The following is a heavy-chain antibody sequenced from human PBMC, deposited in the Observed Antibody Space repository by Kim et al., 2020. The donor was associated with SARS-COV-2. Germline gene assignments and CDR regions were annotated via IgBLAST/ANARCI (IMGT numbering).Heavy chain of an antibody. CDR3: AKVGPSLGGSYLAY. V-gene: IGHV3-9*01. J-gene: IGHJ4*02. D-gene: IGHD1-26*01. Sequence: GGSLRLSCAASGFTFDDYAMHWVRQAPGKGLEWVSGISWNSGSIGYADSVKGRFTISRDNAKNSLYLQMNSLRAEDTALYYCAKVGPSLGGSYLAYWGQGTLVTVSS. CDR2: ISWNSGSI. CDR1: GFTFDDYA.